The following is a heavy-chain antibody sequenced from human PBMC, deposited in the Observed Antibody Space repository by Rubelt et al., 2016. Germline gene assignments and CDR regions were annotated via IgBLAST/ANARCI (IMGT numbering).Heavy chain of an antibody. V-gene: IGHV3-23*01. CDR2: ISGSGGST. Sequence: LVLPGGSLRLSCAASGFTFSTYGMTWVRQAPGKGLEWVSDISGSGGSTYYADSVKGRFTISRDNSKNTLYLQMNSLRAEDTAVYYCANDRWELRNGGWFDPWGQGTVVTVSS. CDR3: ANDRWELRNGGWFDP. CDR1: GFTFSTYG. D-gene: IGHD1-26*01. J-gene: IGHJ5*02.